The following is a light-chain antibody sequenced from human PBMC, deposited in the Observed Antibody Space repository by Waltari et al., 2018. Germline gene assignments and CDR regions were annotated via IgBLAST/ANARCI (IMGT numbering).Light chain of an antibody. Sequence: SSELTQGPDVSVALGQTSNITCQGDSLRTSLARWYQLKPGQAPVLVLFGKEKRPSGIPDRISGYSSGTTSSLTITGAQAEDEADYYCHSRKGSDNQVVFGGGTKLTVL. CDR3: HSRKGSDNQVV. CDR1: SLRTSL. CDR2: GKE. V-gene: IGLV3-19*01. J-gene: IGLJ3*02.